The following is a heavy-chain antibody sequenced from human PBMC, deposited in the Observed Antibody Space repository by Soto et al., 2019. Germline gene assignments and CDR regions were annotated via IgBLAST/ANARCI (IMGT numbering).Heavy chain of an antibody. CDR2: IYHSGST. V-gene: IGHV4-30-2*01. D-gene: IGHD3-22*01. J-gene: IGHJ4*02. Sequence: QLQLQESGSGLVKPSQTLSLTCAVSGGSISSGGYSWSWIRQPPGKGLEWIAYIYHSGSTYYNPSLKSRVTISVDRSKNQFSLKLGSVTAADTAVYYCARAKYYYDSSGYYYPYYFDYWGEVTLVTVSS. CDR1: GGSISSGGYS. CDR3: ARAKYYYDSSGYYYPYYFDY.